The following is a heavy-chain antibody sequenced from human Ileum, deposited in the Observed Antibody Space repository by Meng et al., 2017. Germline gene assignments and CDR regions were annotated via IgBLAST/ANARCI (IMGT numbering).Heavy chain of an antibody. J-gene: IGHJ5*02. D-gene: IGHD6-19*01. Sequence: VGTGGGLIQPGESLKLSCAASGFTISSNYISWVRQAPGKGLEWVSVIYAGGTTYYADSVKGRFTISRDDSKNTVFLQMNSLRGEDTAVYYCAGRYSSGWYVHWGQGTLVTVSS. CDR3: AGRYSSGWYVH. V-gene: IGHV3-53*02. CDR1: GFTISSNY. CDR2: IYAGGTT.